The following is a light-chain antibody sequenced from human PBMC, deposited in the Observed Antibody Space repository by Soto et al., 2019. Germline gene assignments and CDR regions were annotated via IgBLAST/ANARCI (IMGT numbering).Light chain of an antibody. CDR2: AAS. J-gene: IGKJ4*01. V-gene: IGKV1-9*01. CDR1: QGVSSY. Sequence: IQLTQSPSSLSTSVRDRVTITCRASQGVSSYLAWYQKKPGKDPKILIYAASTLQSGVPSRFSGSGSGTDFNLTISRLQTEDFATYYCQQFKSYTLTFGGGTKVDIK. CDR3: QQFKSYTLT.